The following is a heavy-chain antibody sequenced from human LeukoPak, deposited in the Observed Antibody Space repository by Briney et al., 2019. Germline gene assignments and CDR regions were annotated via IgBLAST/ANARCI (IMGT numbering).Heavy chain of an antibody. CDR1: GGSISNYY. J-gene: IGHJ4*02. V-gene: IGHV4-59*12. CDR3: ASGYYPDY. Sequence: SETLSLTGTVSGGSISNYYWSWIRQPPGKGLEWIGYIYYSGSTNYNPSLKSRVAISVDTSKNQFSLKLTSVTAADTAVYYCASGYYPDYWGQGTLVTVSS. CDR2: IYYSGST. D-gene: IGHD3-22*01.